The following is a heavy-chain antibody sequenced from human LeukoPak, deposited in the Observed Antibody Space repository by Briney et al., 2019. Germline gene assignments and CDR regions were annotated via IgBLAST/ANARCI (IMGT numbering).Heavy chain of an antibody. J-gene: IGHJ4*02. CDR3: AKGGIALVRGSFDY. D-gene: IGHD3-10*01. CDR2: VSGGGRST. CDR1: GLTFSNFA. Sequence: PGGCLRLSCAASGLTFSNFAMSWVRQPPGKGLEWVSAVSGGGRSTFYADSVKGRFIISRDDSKNTLYLQMNSLRAEDTAVYYCAKGGIALVRGSFDYWGQGTLVTVSS. V-gene: IGHV3-23*01.